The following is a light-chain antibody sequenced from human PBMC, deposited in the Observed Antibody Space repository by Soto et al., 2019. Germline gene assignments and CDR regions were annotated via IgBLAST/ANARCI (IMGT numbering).Light chain of an antibody. CDR1: SSNIGDNY. CDR3: AAWDYSLGGWV. CDR2: NNN. J-gene: IGLJ3*02. V-gene: IGLV1-47*02. Sequence: QSSLTQPPSASGTPGQRVTISCSGSSSNIGDNYVFWYQQFPGAAPKPLIFNNNQRPSGVPDRFSGDNSGTSASLSISGLRSEDEADYHCAAWDYSLGGWVVGRGTKPTGL.